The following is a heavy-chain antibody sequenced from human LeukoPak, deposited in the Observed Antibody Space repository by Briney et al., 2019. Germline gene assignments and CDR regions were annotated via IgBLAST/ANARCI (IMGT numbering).Heavy chain of an antibody. CDR1: GGTFSSYA. V-gene: IGHV1-69*05. Sequence: ASVKVSCKASGGTFSSYAISWVRQAPGQGLEWMGGIIPIFGTANYAQKFQGRVTITTDESTSTAYMELSSLRSEDTAVYYCARSFQQLKVGNAFDIWGQGTSVTVSS. J-gene: IGHJ3*02. CDR3: ARSFQQLKVGNAFDI. CDR2: IIPIFGTA. D-gene: IGHD6-13*01.